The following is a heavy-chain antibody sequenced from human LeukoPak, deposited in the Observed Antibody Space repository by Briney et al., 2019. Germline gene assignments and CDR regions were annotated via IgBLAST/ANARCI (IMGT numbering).Heavy chain of an antibody. D-gene: IGHD3-16*02. CDR2: INPNSGGT. CDR1: GYTFTGYY. Sequence: ASVKVSCKASGYTFTGYYMRWVRQAPGQGLEWMGWINPNSGGTNYAQKFQGRVTMTRDTSISTAYMELSRLRSDDTAVYYCARALFGGVIVYGYWGQGTLVTVSS. CDR3: ARALFGGVIVYGY. V-gene: IGHV1-2*02. J-gene: IGHJ4*02.